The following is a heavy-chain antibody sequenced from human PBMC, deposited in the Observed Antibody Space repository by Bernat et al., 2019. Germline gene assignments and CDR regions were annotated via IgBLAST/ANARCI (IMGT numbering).Heavy chain of an antibody. CDR1: GFTFSDYY. Sequence: QVQLVESGGGLVKPGGSPRLSCAASGFTFSDYYMSWIRQAPGKGLEWVSYISSSSSYTNYADSVKGRFTISRDNAKNSLYLQMNSLRAEDTAVYYCARGTSTSAPYMDVWGKGTTVTVSS. CDR3: ARGTSTSAPYMDV. J-gene: IGHJ6*03. CDR2: ISSSSSYT. V-gene: IGHV3-11*05.